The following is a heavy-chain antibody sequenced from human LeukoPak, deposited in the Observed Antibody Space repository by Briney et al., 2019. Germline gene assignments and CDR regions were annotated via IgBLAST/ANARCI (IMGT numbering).Heavy chain of an antibody. Sequence: PGGSLRLSCAASGFTFSSYAMSWVRQAPGKGLDWVSVIASSGTSTYYSDSVKGRFTISRDDSTNTLYLYMNSLRADDPAVYYCAPYRRGPSYFLAYWGQGTLVTVSS. CDR2: IASSGTST. D-gene: IGHD3-16*02. CDR3: APYRRGPSYFLAY. CDR1: GFTFSSYA. J-gene: IGHJ4*02. V-gene: IGHV3-23*01.